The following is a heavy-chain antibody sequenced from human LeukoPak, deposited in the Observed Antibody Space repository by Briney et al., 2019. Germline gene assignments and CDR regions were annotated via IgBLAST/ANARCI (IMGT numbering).Heavy chain of an antibody. V-gene: IGHV4-4*07. J-gene: IGHJ4*02. CDR1: GDSISSYY. Sequence: PSETLSLTCTVSGDSISSYYWNWIRQPAGKGLEWIGRVYPSRNTNYNPSLKSRILISVDTSKNQFSLKLSSVTAADTAVYYCVRALAAAGDYFDSWGQGTLVTVSS. CDR2: VYPSRNT. CDR3: VRALAAAGDYFDS. D-gene: IGHD6-13*01.